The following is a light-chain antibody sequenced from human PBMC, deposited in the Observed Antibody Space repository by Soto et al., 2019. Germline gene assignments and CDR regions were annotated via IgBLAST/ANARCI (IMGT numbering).Light chain of an antibody. CDR3: QQYYNTPYS. J-gene: IGKJ2*03. CDR1: QSLLYSSNNKNY. V-gene: IGKV4-1*01. CDR2: WAS. Sequence: DIVMTQSPDSLPVSLGERATINCKSSQSLLYSSNNKNYLAWYQQRPGQPPKLLIFWASTRESGVPDRFSGSGSGTDFTLTISRLQAEDVAVYYCQQYYNTPYSFGQGTKVDIK.